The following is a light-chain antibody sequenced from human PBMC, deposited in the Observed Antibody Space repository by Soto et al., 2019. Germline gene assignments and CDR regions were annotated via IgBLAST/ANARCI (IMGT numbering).Light chain of an antibody. CDR1: SSDVGGYNY. J-gene: IGLJ3*02. V-gene: IGLV2-14*01. CDR3: SSYTSSSTRV. CDR2: EVS. Sequence: QSALTQPASVSGSPGQSITISCTGTSSDVGGYNYVSWYQQHPGKAPKLMIYEVSNRPSGVSNRFSGSESGNTASLTISGLLAEDEADYYCSSYTSSSTRVFGGGTKLTVL.